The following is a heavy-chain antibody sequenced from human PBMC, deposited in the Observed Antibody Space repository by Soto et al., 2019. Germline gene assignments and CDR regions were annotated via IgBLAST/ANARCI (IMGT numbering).Heavy chain of an antibody. D-gene: IGHD2-2*01. CDR2: ISYDGNKK. CDR1: GFNFSNYD. V-gene: IGHV3-30-3*01. Sequence: GGSLRLSCAASGFNFSNYDMHWVRQTPGKGLEWVAVISYDGNKKYYADSVKGRFSISRDKSKTTLPLQLNSLRIEDTAVYYCARERAVPAAIGYYCYGMDVCPEVSTVPVSS. CDR3: ARERAVPAAIGYYCYGMDV. J-gene: IGHJ6*04.